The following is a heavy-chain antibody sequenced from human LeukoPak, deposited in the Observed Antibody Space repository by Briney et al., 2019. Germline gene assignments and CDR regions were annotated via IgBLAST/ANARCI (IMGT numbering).Heavy chain of an antibody. V-gene: IGHV3-30*04. CDR1: GFTFSSYA. J-gene: IGHJ4*02. Sequence: GRSLRLSCAASGFTFSSYAMHWVRQAPGKGLEWVAVISYDGSNKYYADSVKGRFTISRDNSKNTLYLQMNSLRAEDTAVYYCAKYDFWSGYGEWGQGTLVTVSS. CDR3: AKYDFWSGYGE. D-gene: IGHD3-3*01. CDR2: ISYDGSNK.